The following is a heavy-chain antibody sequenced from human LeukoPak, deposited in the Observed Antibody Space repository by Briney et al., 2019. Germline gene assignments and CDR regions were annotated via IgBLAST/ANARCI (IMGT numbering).Heavy chain of an antibody. J-gene: IGHJ4*02. Sequence: GGSLRLSCAASGFTFSDYYMSWIRQAPGKGLEWVSYISSSGSTIYYADSVKGRFTISRDNAKNSLYLQMNSLRAEDTAVYYCARRDNYYDSSGYSYYFDYWGQGTLVTVSS. D-gene: IGHD3-22*01. CDR2: ISSSGSTI. CDR1: GFTFSDYY. CDR3: ARRDNYYDSSGYSYYFDY. V-gene: IGHV3-11*04.